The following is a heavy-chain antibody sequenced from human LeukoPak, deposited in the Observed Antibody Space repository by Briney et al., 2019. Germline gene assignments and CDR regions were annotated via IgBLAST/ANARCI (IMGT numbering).Heavy chain of an antibody. D-gene: IGHD6-13*01. CDR3: ARDMTSSSWPSMSV. Sequence: ASVKVSCKASGYTFTGYYMHWVRQAPGQGPEWMGWINPNSGGTNYAQKFQGRVTMTRDTSISTAYMELSRLRSDDTAVYYCARDMTSSSWPSMSVWGQGTLVTVSS. V-gene: IGHV1-2*02. J-gene: IGHJ4*02. CDR1: GYTFTGYY. CDR2: INPNSGGT.